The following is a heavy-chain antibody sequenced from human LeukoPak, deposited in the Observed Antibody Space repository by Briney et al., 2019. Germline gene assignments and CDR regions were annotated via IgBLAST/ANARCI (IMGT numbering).Heavy chain of an antibody. Sequence: SETLSLTCTVSGGSISSYYWSWIRQPAGKGLEWIGRIHTSGATNYNPSLKSRVTMSVDTSKNQFSLKLSSVTAADTAMYYCARTPVAMSTISALDIWGQGTKVTVSS. CDR3: ARTPVAMSTISALDI. J-gene: IGHJ3*02. CDR2: IHTSGAT. D-gene: IGHD5/OR15-5a*01. V-gene: IGHV4-4*07. CDR1: GGSISSYY.